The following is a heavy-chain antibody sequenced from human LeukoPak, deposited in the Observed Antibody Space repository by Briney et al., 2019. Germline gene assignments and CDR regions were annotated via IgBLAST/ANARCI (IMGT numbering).Heavy chain of an antibody. CDR2: IYPGDSDT. CDR3: ARRVYCSSTSCYAEYYFDY. CDR1: GYSFTSYW. J-gene: IGHJ4*02. V-gene: IGHV5-51*01. D-gene: IGHD2-2*01. Sequence: GESLQISCKGSGYSFTSYWIGWVRQLPGKGLEWMGIIYPGDSDTRYSPSFQGQATISADKSISTAYLQWSSLKASDTAMYYCARRVYCSSTSCYAEYYFDYWGQGTLVTVSS.